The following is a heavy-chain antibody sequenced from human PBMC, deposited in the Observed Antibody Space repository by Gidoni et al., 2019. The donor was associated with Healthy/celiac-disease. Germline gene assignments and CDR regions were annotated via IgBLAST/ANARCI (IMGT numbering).Heavy chain of an antibody. D-gene: IGHD3-16*01. V-gene: IGHV4-59*01. Sequence: QVQLQESGLGLVKPSEPLSLACTVAGGSISSYYWSWIRQPPGKGLEWIGYIYYSGSTNYNPSPKSRVTISVDTSKNQFSLKLSSVTAADTAVYYCARDEGWTALGGFDPWGQGTLVTVSS. CDR2: IYYSGST. CDR3: ARDEGWTALGGFDP. CDR1: GGSISSYY. J-gene: IGHJ5*02.